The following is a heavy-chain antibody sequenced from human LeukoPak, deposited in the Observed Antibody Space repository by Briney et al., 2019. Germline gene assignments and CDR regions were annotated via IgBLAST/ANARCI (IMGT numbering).Heavy chain of an antibody. D-gene: IGHD2-2*01. CDR2: ISGSGGST. J-gene: IGHJ6*02. Sequence: PGGSPRLSCAASGFTISSYATSWVRQAPGKGLEWVSAISGSGGSTYYADSVKGRFTTSRDNSKSTLYLQMNSLRAEDTAVYYCANWFASSYGMDVWGQGTTVTVSS. V-gene: IGHV3-23*01. CDR3: ANWFASSYGMDV. CDR1: GFTISSYA.